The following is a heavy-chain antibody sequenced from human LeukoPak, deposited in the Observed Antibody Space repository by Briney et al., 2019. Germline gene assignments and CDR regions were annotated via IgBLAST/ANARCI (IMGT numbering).Heavy chain of an antibody. Sequence: GSLGLSCAASGFPVSSNYMSWVRQAPGKGLEWVSVIYSGGSTYYADSVKGRFTISRDNSKNTLYLQMNSLRAEDTAVYYCARASPAAGICAENWGQGTLVTVSS. CDR3: ARASPAAGICAEN. CDR1: GFPVSSNY. D-gene: IGHD6-13*01. J-gene: IGHJ4*02. CDR2: IYSGGST. V-gene: IGHV3-53*01.